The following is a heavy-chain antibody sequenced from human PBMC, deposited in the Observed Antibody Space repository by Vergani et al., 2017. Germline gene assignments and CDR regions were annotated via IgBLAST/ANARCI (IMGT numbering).Heavy chain of an antibody. V-gene: IGHV1-18*01. CDR3: ARGVADTAMDIYYYYGMDV. CDR1: GYTFTSYG. D-gene: IGHD5-18*01. Sequence: QVQLVQSGAEVKKPGASVKVSCKASGYTFTSYGISWVRQAPGQGLEWMGWISAYNGNTNYAQKLQGRVTMTTDTSTSTAYMELSSLRSEDTAVYYCARGVADTAMDIYYYYGMDVWGQGTTVTVSS. J-gene: IGHJ6*02. CDR2: ISAYNGNT.